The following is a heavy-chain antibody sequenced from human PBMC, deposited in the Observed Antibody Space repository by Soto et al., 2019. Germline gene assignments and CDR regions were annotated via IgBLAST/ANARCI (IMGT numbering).Heavy chain of an antibody. Sequence: SETLSLTCTVSGGSISSSSYYWGWIRQPPGKGLEWIGSIYYSGSTYYNPSLKSRVTISVDTSKNQFSLKLSSVTAADTAVYYCARRVKHEVIPHCKWFDLWGEGILDIV. CDR3: ARRVKHEVIPHCKWFDL. CDR2: IYYSGST. D-gene: IGHD2-21*01. CDR1: GGSISSSSYY. V-gene: IGHV4-39*01. J-gene: IGHJ5*02.